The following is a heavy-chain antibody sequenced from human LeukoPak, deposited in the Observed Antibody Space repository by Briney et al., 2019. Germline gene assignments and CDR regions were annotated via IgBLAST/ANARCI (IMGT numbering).Heavy chain of an antibody. CDR2: ITGSGGST. Sequence: GGSLRLSCAASGFTFSNYGLSWVRQAPGKVLEWVSGITGSGGSTYYADSVKGRFTISRDNSKNTLNLQMNSLRAEDTAIYYCARDERLLSFLKWGQGTLVTVSS. D-gene: IGHD3-3*01. CDR1: GFTFSNYG. V-gene: IGHV3-23*01. J-gene: IGHJ4*02. CDR3: ARDERLLSFLK.